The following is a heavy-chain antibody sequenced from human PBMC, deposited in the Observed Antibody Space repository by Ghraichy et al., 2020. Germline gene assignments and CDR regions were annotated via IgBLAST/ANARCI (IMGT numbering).Heavy chain of an antibody. CDR3: ARAHRYCSGGSCYFGDFDY. CDR1: GGSFSGYY. CDR2: INHSGST. D-gene: IGHD2-15*01. J-gene: IGHJ4*02. V-gene: IGHV4-34*01. Sequence: SETLSLTCAVYGGSFSGYYWSWIRQPPGKGLEWIGEINHSGSTNYNPSLKSRVTISVDTSKNQFSLKLSSVTAADTAVYYCARAHRYCSGGSCYFGDFDYWGQGTLVTVSS.